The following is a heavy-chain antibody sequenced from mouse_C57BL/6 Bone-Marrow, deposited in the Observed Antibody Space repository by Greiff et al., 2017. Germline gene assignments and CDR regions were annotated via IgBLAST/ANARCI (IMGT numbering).Heavy chain of an antibody. D-gene: IGHD1-1*01. CDR1: GFNIKDDY. CDR2: IYPGDGDT. J-gene: IGHJ3*01. CDR3: ARGLRSFAY. V-gene: IGHV1-80*01. Sequence: QVQLQQSGAELVRPGASVKLSCTASGFNIKDDYMHWVKQRPEQGLEWIGQIYPGDGDTNYNGKFKGKATLTADKSSSTAYMQLSSLTSEDSAVYFCARGLRSFAYWGQGTLVTVSA.